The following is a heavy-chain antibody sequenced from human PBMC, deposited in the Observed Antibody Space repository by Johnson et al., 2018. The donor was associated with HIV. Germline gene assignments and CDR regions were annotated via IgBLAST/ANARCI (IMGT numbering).Heavy chain of an antibody. Sequence: VHLVESGGGLIQPGGSLRRSCVVSGFTLSVYAMNWVRQAPGKGLECVSGINWNCCSPGPVDSVKGRFPISRENAKNSLYLQMNSLKSEDTAVYYCARDSSSWRPSGAFDIWGQGTMVTVSS. CDR2: INWNCCSP. CDR3: ARDSSSWRPSGAFDI. D-gene: IGHD6-13*01. CDR1: GFTLSVYA. V-gene: IGHV3-20*04. J-gene: IGHJ3*02.